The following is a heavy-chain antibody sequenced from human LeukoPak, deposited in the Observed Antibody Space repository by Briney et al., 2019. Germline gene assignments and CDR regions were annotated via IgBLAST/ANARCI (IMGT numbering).Heavy chain of an antibody. V-gene: IGHV1-2*02. D-gene: IGHD1-26*01. CDR1: GYTFTGYY. CDR3: ARLSSGSYYYYYGMDV. Sequence: ASAKVSCKASGYTFTGYYMHWVRQAPGQGLEWMGWINPNSGGTNYAQKFQGRVTMTRDTSISTAYMELSGLRSDDTAVYYCARLSSGSYYYYYGMDVWGQGTTVTVSS. CDR2: INPNSGGT. J-gene: IGHJ6*02.